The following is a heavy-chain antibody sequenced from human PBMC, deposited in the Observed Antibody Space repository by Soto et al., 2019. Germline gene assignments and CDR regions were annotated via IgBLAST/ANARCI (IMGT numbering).Heavy chain of an antibody. J-gene: IGHJ4*02. CDR2: INHSGST. CDR3: ASGRSRVSLFDY. Sequence: SETLSLTCAVYGGSFSGYYWSWIRQPPGKGLEWIGEINHSGSTNYNPSLKSRVTISVDTSKNQFSLRLGSVTAADTAVYYCASGRSRVSLFDYWGQGTLVTVSS. V-gene: IGHV4-34*01. CDR1: GGSFSGYY. D-gene: IGHD2-15*01.